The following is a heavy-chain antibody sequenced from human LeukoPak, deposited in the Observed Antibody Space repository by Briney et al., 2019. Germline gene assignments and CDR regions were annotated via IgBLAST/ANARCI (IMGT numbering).Heavy chain of an antibody. CDR3: ATRNYYDRRGYYTFGH. D-gene: IGHD3-22*01. Sequence: GGSLRLSCAASGFAFNKYWMHWVRQTPGKGLVWVSHINGDGSTTSYVDSVKGGFTISRDNAKNTLYLQMSSLRAGDTAVYYCATRNYYDRRGYYTFGHWVQGTLVTVSS. CDR2: INGDGSTT. J-gene: IGHJ4*02. CDR1: GFAFNKYW. V-gene: IGHV3-74*01.